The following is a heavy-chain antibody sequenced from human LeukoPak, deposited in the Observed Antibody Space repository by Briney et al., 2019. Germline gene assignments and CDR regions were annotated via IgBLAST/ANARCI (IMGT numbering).Heavy chain of an antibody. J-gene: IGHJ5*02. CDR2: IFHSGST. V-gene: IGHV4-34*12. CDR1: GFTFSNYA. CDR3: ASLGQREYCSGGSCYNWFDP. D-gene: IGHD2-15*01. Sequence: GSLRLSCAASGFTFSNYAMSWVRQSPEKGLQWIGEIFHSGSTNYNPSLKSRVTISVDTSKNQFSLKLSSVTAADTAVYYCASLGQREYCSGGSCYNWFDPWGQGTLVTVSS.